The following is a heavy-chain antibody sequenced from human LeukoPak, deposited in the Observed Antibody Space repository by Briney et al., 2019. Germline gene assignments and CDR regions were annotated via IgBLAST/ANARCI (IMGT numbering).Heavy chain of an antibody. CDR1: GYTFTGYY. CDR3: AREVDWSGYYGGDAYYYGMDV. J-gene: IGHJ6*02. V-gene: IGHV1-2*02. D-gene: IGHD3-3*01. CDR2: IKPNSGGT. Sequence: ASVKVSCKASGYTFTGYYMHWVRQAPGQGLEWMGWIKPNSGGTNYAQKFQGRVTMTRDTSISTAYMELSRLRSDDPAVYYCAREVDWSGYYGGDAYYYGMDVWGQRTTVTVSS.